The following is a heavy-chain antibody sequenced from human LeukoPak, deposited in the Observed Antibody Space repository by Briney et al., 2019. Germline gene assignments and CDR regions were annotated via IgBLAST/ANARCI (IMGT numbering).Heavy chain of an antibody. CDR3: ARAENDSSGYYYPACFDY. J-gene: IGHJ4*02. V-gene: IGHV4-61*02. CDR1: GGSISSGSYY. Sequence: PSETLSLTCTVSGGSISSGSYYWSWIRQPAGRGLEWIGRIYTSGSTNYNPSLKSRVTISVDTSKNQFSLKLSSVTAADTAVYYCARAENDSSGYYYPACFDYWGQGTLVTVSS. CDR2: IYTSGST. D-gene: IGHD3-22*01.